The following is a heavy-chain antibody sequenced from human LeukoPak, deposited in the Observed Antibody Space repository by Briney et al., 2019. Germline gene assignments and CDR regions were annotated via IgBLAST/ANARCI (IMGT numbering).Heavy chain of an antibody. J-gene: IGHJ4*02. V-gene: IGHV4-4*07. Sequence: SETLSLTCSVSGGSISSYYWTWIRQPAGKGLEWIGRIYTSGSTNYNPSIKSRVTMSLDTSKNQFSLKLSSVTAADAAVYYCARGGDYHPYDYWGQGTLVTVSS. D-gene: IGHD4-17*01. CDR1: GGSISSYY. CDR2: IYTSGST. CDR3: ARGGDYHPYDY.